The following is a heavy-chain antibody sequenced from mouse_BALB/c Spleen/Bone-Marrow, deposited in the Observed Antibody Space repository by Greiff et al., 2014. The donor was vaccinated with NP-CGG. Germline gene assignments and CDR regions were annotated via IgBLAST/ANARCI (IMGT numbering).Heavy chain of an antibody. CDR2: IYPSDSYT. D-gene: IGHD2-10*02. Sequence: QVQLKDSGAELVRPGASVKLSCKASGYTFTSYWINWVKQRPGQGLEWIGNIYPSDSYTNYNQKFKDKATLTVDKSSSTAYMQLSSPTSEDSAVYYCTRKYGPLYYFDYWGQGTTLTVSS. CDR1: GYTFTSYW. V-gene: IGHV1-69*02. CDR3: TRKYGPLYYFDY. J-gene: IGHJ2*01.